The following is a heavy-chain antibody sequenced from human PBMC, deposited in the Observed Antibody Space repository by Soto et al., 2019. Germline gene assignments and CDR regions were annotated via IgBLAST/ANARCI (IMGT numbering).Heavy chain of an antibody. CDR1: GFTFTSSA. J-gene: IGHJ3*02. Sequence: QMQLVQSGPEVKKPGTSVKVSCKASGFTFTSSAVQGVRQARGKRLEWIEWIVVGSGNTNYAQKFQERVTITRDMSTSTAYMELSSMRSEDTAVYYCAAIRREGAFDIWGQGTMVTVSS. CDR2: IVVGSGNT. V-gene: IGHV1-58*01. CDR3: AAIRREGAFDI.